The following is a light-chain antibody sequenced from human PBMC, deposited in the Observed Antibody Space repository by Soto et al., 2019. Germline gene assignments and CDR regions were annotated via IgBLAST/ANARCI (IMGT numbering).Light chain of an antibody. CDR2: EVT. CDR3: QSYDTGLTGHVL. V-gene: IGLV2-14*01. Sequence: QSALTQPASVSGSPGQSITISCTGTSGDIGGYNYVSWYQQHPGKAPKLLISEVTNRPSGVSNRFSGSKSGNTASLTISGLQAEDEADYYCQSYDTGLTGHVLFGGGTKLTVL. CDR1: SGDIGGYNY. J-gene: IGLJ2*01.